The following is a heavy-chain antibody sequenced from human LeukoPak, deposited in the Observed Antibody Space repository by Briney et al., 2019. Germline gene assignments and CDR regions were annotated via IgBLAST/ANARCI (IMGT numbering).Heavy chain of an antibody. Sequence: SETLSLTCTVSGGSISNYYWIWMRQPPGKGLEWIGSLYNSGSTNYNPSLKSRLTISVDMSKNQVSLQLSSVTAADTAAYYCARGVTSPLDAFDIWGQGTTVTVSS. CDR1: GGSISNYY. V-gene: IGHV4-59*01. CDR2: LYNSGST. D-gene: IGHD1-26*01. CDR3: ARGVTSPLDAFDI. J-gene: IGHJ3*02.